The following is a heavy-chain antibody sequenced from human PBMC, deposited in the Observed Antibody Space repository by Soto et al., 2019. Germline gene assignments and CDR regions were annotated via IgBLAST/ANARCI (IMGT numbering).Heavy chain of an antibody. Sequence: PGESLKISCRGFGYSFTTYWIGWVRQMPGKGLEWMGIIYPGDSDTRYSPSFQGQVTFSADKSISTAYMQWSSLKASDTAMYYCARYSGYDPNRAMPGGHYFDYWALGTLVTVSS. CDR3: ARYSGYDPNRAMPGGHYFDY. V-gene: IGHV5-51*01. D-gene: IGHD5-12*01. J-gene: IGHJ4*02. CDR2: IYPGDSDT. CDR1: GYSFTTYW.